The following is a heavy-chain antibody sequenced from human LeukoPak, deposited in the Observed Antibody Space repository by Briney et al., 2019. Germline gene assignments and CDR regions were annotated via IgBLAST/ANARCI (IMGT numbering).Heavy chain of an antibody. V-gene: IGHV4-61*01. D-gene: IGHD3-22*01. CDR1: GGSVSSGSYY. CDR3: ARDRDDSSGYFIQYYFDY. J-gene: IGHJ4*02. CDR2: IYYSGST. Sequence: SETLSLTCPVSGGSVSSGSYYWSWIRQPPGKGLGWIGYIYYSGSTNYNPSLKSRVTISVDTSKNQFSLKLSSVTAADTAVYYCARDRDDSSGYFIQYYFDYWGQGTLVTVSS.